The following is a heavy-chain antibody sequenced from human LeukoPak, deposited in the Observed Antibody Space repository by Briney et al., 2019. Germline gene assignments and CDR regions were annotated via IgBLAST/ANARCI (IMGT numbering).Heavy chain of an antibody. D-gene: IGHD3-22*01. CDR1: GGSISSGGYY. CDR3: ARDLDDSSGYYLSGMDV. Sequence: SQTLSLTCTVSGGSISSGGYYWSWIRQHPGKGLEWIGYIYYSGSTYYNPSLKSRVTISVDTSKNQFSLKLSSVTAADTAVYYCARDLDDSSGYYLSGMDVWGQGTTVTVSS. J-gene: IGHJ6*02. CDR2: IYYSGST. V-gene: IGHV4-31*03.